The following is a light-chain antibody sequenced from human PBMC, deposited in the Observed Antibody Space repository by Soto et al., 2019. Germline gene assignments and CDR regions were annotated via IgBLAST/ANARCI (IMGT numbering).Light chain of an antibody. J-gene: IGLJ7*01. V-gene: IGLV1-44*01. CDR3: AAWDDSLNGAV. Sequence: QAVVTQPPSASGTPGQRVTISCSGSSSNIGSNTVNWYQQLPGTAPKLLIYTNNRRPSGGPDRFSGSKSGTSASLAISGLQSEDEADYYCAAWDDSLNGAVFGGGTQLTVL. CDR2: TNN. CDR1: SSNIGSNT.